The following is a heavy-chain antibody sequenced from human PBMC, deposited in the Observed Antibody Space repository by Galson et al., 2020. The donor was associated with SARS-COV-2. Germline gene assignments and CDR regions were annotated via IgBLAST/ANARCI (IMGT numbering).Heavy chain of an antibody. CDR3: ARHESPYGDYVMSVPYYYYGMDV. J-gene: IGHJ6*02. Sequence: KIGESLKISCKGSGYSFTSYWIGWVRQMPGKGLEWMGIIYPGDSDTRYSPSFQGQVTISADKSISTAYLQWSSLKASDTAMYYCARHESPYGDYVMSVPYYYYGMDVWGQVTTVTVAS. V-gene: IGHV5-51*01. CDR1: GYSFTSYW. D-gene: IGHD4-17*01. CDR2: IYPGDSDT.